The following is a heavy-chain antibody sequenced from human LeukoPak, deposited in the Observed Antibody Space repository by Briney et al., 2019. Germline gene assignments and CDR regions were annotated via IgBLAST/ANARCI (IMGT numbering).Heavy chain of an antibody. CDR1: GGSISSYY. CDR3: ARHDLIVGVTTPFDY. V-gene: IGHV4-59*08. D-gene: IGHD1-26*01. J-gene: IGHJ4*02. CDR2: IQNSGST. Sequence: SETLSLTCTVSGGSISSYYWSWIRQPPGKGLEWIGYIQNSGSTNYNPSLKSRVTISADTSKNQFSLKLSSVTAADTAVYYCARHDLIVGVTTPFDYWGQGIRVTVSS.